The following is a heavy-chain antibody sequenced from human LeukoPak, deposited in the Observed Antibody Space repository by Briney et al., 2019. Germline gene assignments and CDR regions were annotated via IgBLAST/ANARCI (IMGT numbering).Heavy chain of an antibody. CDR3: ARGRYNWNDGAYYWFDP. CDR1: GGSFSGYY. J-gene: IGHJ5*02. D-gene: IGHD1-20*01. V-gene: IGHV4-34*01. Sequence: SETLSLTCAVYGGSFSGYYWSWIRQPPGKGLEWIGEINHSGSTNYNPSLKSRVTILVDTSKNQLSLKLSSVTAADTAVYYCARGRYNWNDGAYYWFDPWGQGTLVTVSS. CDR2: INHSGST.